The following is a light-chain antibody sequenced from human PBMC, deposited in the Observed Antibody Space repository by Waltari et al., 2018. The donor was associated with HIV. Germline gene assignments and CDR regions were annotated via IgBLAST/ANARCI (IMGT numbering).Light chain of an antibody. CDR2: AAS. J-gene: IGKJ2*01. Sequence: AIRMTQSPSSFSASTGDRVTITCRASQGISNYLAWYQQQPGKAPKLLIYAASTLQTGIPSSFSGSGSGTEFTLTISCLQSEDFATYYCQQYYNYPYTFGQGTKLEIK. CDR3: QQYYNYPYT. V-gene: IGKV1-8*01. CDR1: QGISNY.